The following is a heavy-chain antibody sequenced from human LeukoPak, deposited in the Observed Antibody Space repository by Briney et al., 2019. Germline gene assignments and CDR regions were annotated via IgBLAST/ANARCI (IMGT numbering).Heavy chain of an antibody. J-gene: IGHJ6*03. CDR1: GGPIISHH. Sequence: PSETLSDTCSVTGGPIISHHWSWIRQPPGRGLEGIGRITHSGRTDYNLPLRSRLTISITVSKNQLSLKWTPVPAADSAVYYCVRDALEGYYPYYYILVWRRATTVTV. V-gene: IGHV4-59*11. D-gene: IGHD1-1*01. CDR3: VRDALEGYYPYYYILV. CDR2: ITHSGRT.